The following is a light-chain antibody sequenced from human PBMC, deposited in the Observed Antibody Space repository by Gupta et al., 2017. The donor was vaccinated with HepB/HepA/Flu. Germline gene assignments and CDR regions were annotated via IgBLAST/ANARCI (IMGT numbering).Light chain of an antibody. CDR1: QVFSRW. J-gene: IGKJ3*01. CDR3: QQSTSFPRT. V-gene: IGKV1D-12*01. CDR2: AAS. Sequence: DSQMTQSPSSVSASVGDRVTITCRPSQVFSRWLAWYQQKPGKAPKLLIYAASTLSSGVPSRFSGSGSGTDFTLSISGLQPEDVATYYCQQSTSFPRTFGPGTKVDIK.